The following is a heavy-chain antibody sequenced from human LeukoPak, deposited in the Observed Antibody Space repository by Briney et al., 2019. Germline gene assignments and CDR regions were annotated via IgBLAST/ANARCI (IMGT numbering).Heavy chain of an antibody. CDR3: ATWSNAWEFDY. Sequence: GGSLRLSCAASGFTFSSSWMTWVPQAPGKGLEWVAHINEDGSDKYYVDSVTGRFSISRDNTKNSLYLQMSSLRAEDTAVYYCATWSNAWEFDYWGQGTLVSVSS. V-gene: IGHV3-7*05. J-gene: IGHJ4*02. CDR1: GFTFSSSW. D-gene: IGHD1-26*01. CDR2: INEDGSDK.